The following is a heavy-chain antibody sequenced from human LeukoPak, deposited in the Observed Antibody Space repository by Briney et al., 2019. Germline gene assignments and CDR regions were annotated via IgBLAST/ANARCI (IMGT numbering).Heavy chain of an antibody. CDR2: ISYDGSNK. V-gene: IGHV3-30*03. Sequence: GGSLRLSCAASGFTFSSYGMHWVRQAPGKGLEWVAVISYDGSNKYYADSVKGRFTISRDNSKNTLYLQMNSLGAEDTAVYYCARDYMDVWGKGTTVTVSS. CDR3: ARDYMDV. CDR1: GFTFSSYG. J-gene: IGHJ6*03.